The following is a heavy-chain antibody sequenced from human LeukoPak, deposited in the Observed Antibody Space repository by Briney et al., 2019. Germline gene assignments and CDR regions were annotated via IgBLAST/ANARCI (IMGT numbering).Heavy chain of an antibody. D-gene: IGHD2-2*01. CDR3: VKDQEHVYEVLYTVAMPIDY. Sequence: GRSLRLSRAASGFTLSSYGMHSVRQAPGKGLEWVAVISYDGSNKYYADSVKGRFTISRDNSKNTLYLQMNSLRAEDTAVYYFVKDQEHVYEVLYTVAMPIDYGGQGTLVTVSS. J-gene: IGHJ4*02. V-gene: IGHV3-30*18. CDR1: GFTLSSYG. CDR2: ISYDGSNK.